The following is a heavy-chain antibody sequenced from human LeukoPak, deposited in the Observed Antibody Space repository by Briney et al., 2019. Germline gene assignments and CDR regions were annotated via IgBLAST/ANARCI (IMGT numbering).Heavy chain of an antibody. D-gene: IGHD3-22*01. CDR2: ISYDTNIK. CDR1: GFTFSSYG. Sequence: PGGSLRLSCAASGFTFSSYGMHWVRQAPGKGLEWVAVISYDTNIKSYADSVKGRFTISRDNSKNTLYLQMNSLRAGDTAVYYCAKVITYDSSGYYRHPDYWGQGTLVTVSS. V-gene: IGHV3-30*18. CDR3: AKVITYDSSGYYRHPDY. J-gene: IGHJ4*02.